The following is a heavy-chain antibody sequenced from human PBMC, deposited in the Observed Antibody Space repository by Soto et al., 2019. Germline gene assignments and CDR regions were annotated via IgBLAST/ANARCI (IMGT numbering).Heavy chain of an antibody. Sequence: ASVKVSCKASGYTFTSYAMHWVRQAPGQRLEWMGWINAGNGNTKYSQKLQGRVTITRDTSASTAYMEMSSLRSEDTAVYYCERPLFVGVTVDYGGRGPLVTVSS. D-gene: IGHD3-16*01. CDR3: ERPLFVGVTVDY. CDR1: GYTFTSYA. J-gene: IGHJ4*02. V-gene: IGHV1-3*01. CDR2: INAGNGNT.